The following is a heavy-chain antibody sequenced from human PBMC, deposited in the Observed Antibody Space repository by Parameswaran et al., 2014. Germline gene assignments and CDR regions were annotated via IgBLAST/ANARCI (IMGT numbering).Heavy chain of an antibody. D-gene: IGHD1-14*01. V-gene: IGHV3-11*01. CDR2: TSVTGSD. CDR3: TRRNFDGFDV. Sequence: RWIRQPPGKGLEWISYTSVTGSDEYADSVKGRFTISRDNAKSSLYLQMNSLRAEDTAVYYCTRRNFDGFDVWGQGTVVTVSS. J-gene: IGHJ3*01.